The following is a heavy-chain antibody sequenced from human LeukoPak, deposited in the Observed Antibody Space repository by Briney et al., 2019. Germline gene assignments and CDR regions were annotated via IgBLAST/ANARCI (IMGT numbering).Heavy chain of an antibody. D-gene: IGHD6-13*01. Sequence: SETLSLTCTVSGGSISIYYWSWIRQPPGKGLEWIGYIYYSGSTTYNPSLKSRVTISVDTSKNQFSLKLSSVTAADTDVYYCARVRRDSSGYSSSWYGVWFDPWGQGTVVTVSS. J-gene: IGHJ5*02. V-gene: IGHV4-59*01. CDR1: GGSISIYY. CDR3: ARVRRDSSGYSSSWYGVWFDP. CDR2: IYYSGST.